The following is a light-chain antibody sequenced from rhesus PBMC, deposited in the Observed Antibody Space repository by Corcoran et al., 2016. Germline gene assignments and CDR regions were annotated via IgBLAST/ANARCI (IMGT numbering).Light chain of an antibody. V-gene: IGKV3-10*01. CDR1: QSVSSN. CDR2: GAS. CDR3: YQHSSGYS. Sequence: QVILTQSPATLSLSPGERATLSCRASQSVSSNLAWYQQKPGQAPRLLIYGASSRATGIPDRFSGSGSGTEFPITSSNLEPEDVGVYHCYQHSSGYSFGQGTKVEIK. J-gene: IGKJ2*01.